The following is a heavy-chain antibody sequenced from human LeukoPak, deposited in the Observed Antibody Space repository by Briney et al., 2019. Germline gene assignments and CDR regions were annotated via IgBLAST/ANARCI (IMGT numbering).Heavy chain of an antibody. D-gene: IGHD1-26*01. J-gene: IGHJ5*02. CDR1: GYTFTGYY. Sequence: ASVKVSCKASGYTFTGYYMHWVRQAPGQGLEWMGWINPNSGGTNYAQKFQGRVTMTRDTSISTAYMELSRLRSDDTAVYYCARALSLGATNWFDPWGQGTLVTVSS. V-gene: IGHV1-2*02. CDR2: INPNSGGT. CDR3: ARALSLGATNWFDP.